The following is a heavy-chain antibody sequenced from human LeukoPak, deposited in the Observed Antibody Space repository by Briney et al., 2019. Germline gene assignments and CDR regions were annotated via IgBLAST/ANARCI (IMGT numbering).Heavy chain of an antibody. J-gene: IGHJ4*02. CDR3: ARESTTVTTFYFDY. CDR2: IWYDGSNK. Sequence: GGSLRLSCAASGFTFSSYAMHWVRQAPGKGLEWVAVIWYDGSNKYYADSVKGRFTISRDNSKNTLYLQMNSLRAEDTAVYYCARESTTVTTFYFDYWGQGTLVTVSS. D-gene: IGHD4-17*01. V-gene: IGHV3-33*08. CDR1: GFTFSSYA.